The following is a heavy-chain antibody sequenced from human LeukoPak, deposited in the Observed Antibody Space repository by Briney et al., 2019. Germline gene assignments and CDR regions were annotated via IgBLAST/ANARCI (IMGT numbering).Heavy chain of an antibody. CDR3: ATSHYYSGAFDI. D-gene: IGHD1-26*01. V-gene: IGHV1-18*01. CDR1: GYTFTSYG. Sequence: ASVKVSCKASGYTFTSYGISWVRQAPGQGLEWMGWISAYNGNTNYAQKLQGRVTMTEDTSTDTAYMELSSLRSEDTAVYYCATSHYYSGAFDIWGQGTMVTVSS. CDR2: ISAYNGNT. J-gene: IGHJ3*02.